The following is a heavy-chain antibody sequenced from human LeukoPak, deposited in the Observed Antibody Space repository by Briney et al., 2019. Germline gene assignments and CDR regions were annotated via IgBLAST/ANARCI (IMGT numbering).Heavy chain of an antibody. CDR1: GFNFTAFW. CDR3: ARDPGSSAFDL. Sequence: QTGGSLRLSCAASGFNFTAFWMSWVRQTPEKGLEFVANMNRDSSVKNYVDSVKDRFTISRDNAKKSLFLELNSLGADDTAVFYCARDPGSSAFDLWGQGSLVTVST. CDR2: MNRDSSVK. D-gene: IGHD1-14*01. J-gene: IGHJ4*02. V-gene: IGHV3-7*01.